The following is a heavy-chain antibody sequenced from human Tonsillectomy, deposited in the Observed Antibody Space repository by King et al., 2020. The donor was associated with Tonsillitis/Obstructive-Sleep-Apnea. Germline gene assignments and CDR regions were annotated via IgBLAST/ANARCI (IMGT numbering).Heavy chain of an antibody. CDR1: GGSISSSNW. Sequence: VQLQESGPGLVKPSGTLSLTCAVSGGSISSSNWWSWVRQPPGKGLEWIGEIYHSGSTNYNPSLKSRVTISVDKSKNQFSLKLSSVTAADTAVYYCAGGDPLTVTTYYYYYYYMDVWGKGTTVTVSS. D-gene: IGHD4-17*01. CDR3: AGGDPLTVTTYYYYYYYMDV. J-gene: IGHJ6*03. V-gene: IGHV4-4*02. CDR2: IYHSGST.